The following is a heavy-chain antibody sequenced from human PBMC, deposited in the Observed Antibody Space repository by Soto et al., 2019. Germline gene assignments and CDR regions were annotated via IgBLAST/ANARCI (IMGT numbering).Heavy chain of an antibody. Sequence: PGGSLRLSCAASGFTFRSYSVGWVRQAPGKGLEWVSAISGSGGSTYYADSVKGRFTISRDNSKNTLYLQMNSLRAEDTAVYYCAKVSRPNYDFWSGYYTGLDWFDPWGQGTLVTVSS. CDR1: GFTFRSYS. CDR2: ISGSGGST. V-gene: IGHV3-23*01. CDR3: AKVSRPNYDFWSGYYTGLDWFDP. D-gene: IGHD3-3*01. J-gene: IGHJ5*02.